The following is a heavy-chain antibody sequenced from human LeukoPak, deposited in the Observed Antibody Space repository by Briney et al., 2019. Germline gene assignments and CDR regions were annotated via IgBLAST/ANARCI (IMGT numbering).Heavy chain of an antibody. Sequence: PGGSLRLSCAASGFTFTNYGMNWVRQAPGKGLEWIANIESTSTGINYADSVKGRFTISRDNAKETLYLQMGSLRAEDTAVYYCAKDYLGGSYSFDYWGQGTLVTVSS. CDR3: AKDYLGGSYSFDY. CDR1: GFTFTNYG. CDR2: IESTSTGI. D-gene: IGHD1-26*01. J-gene: IGHJ4*02. V-gene: IGHV3-48*01.